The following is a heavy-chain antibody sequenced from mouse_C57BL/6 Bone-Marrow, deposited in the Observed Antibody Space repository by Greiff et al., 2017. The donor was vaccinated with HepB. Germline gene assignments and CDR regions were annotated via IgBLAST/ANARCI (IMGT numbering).Heavy chain of an antibody. V-gene: IGHV5-16*01. J-gene: IGHJ3*01. D-gene: IGHD4-1*01. CDR1: GFTFSDYY. CDR3: ARDGGTGTGFAY. CDR2: INYDGSST. Sequence: EVKLMESEGGLVQPGSSMKLSCTASGFTFSDYYMAWVRQVPEKGLEWVANINYDGSSTYYLDSLKSRFIISRDNAKNILYLQMSSLKSEDTATDYCARDGGTGTGFAYWGQGTLVTVSA.